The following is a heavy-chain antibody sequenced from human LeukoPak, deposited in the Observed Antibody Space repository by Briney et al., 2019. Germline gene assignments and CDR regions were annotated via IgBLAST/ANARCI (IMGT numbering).Heavy chain of an antibody. CDR3: ARDSRPPDAFDI. CDR2: IKQDGSEK. V-gene: IGHV3-7*01. D-gene: IGHD6-6*01. CDR1: GFTFSNTW. J-gene: IGHJ3*02. Sequence: GGSLRLSCAASGFTFSNTWMSWVRQAPGKGLEWVANIKQDGSEKYYVDSVKGRFTISRDNAKNSLYLQMNSLRAEDTAVYYCARDSRPPDAFDIWGQGTMVTVSS.